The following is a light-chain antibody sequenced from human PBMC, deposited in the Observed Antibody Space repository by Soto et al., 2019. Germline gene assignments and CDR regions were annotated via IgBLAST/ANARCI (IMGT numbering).Light chain of an antibody. CDR1: SGHSSYI. J-gene: IGLJ2*01. V-gene: IGLV4-60*02. Sequence: QPVLTQSSSASASLGSSVKLTCTLSSGHSSYIIAWHQQQPGKARRYLMKLEGSGSYNKGSGVPDRFSGSSSGADRYLTISNHQFEDEANYYCETWDSNTRVFGGGTKLTVL. CDR2: LEGSGSY. CDR3: ETWDSNTRV.